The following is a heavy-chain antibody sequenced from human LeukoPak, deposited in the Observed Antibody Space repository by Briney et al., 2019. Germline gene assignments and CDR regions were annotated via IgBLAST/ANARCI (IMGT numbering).Heavy chain of an antibody. CDR2: ISGGGEST. J-gene: IGHJ4*02. Sequence: GGSLRLSCAASGFTFRSYEMNWVRHAPGRGLEWVSHISGGGESTVYPDAVKGRFTISRDNAKNSLYLQMNSLRVEDTGVYYCARRSGRRYEYWGQAVLVTVSP. D-gene: IGHD5-24*01. CDR1: GFTFRSYE. CDR3: ARRSGRRYEY. V-gene: IGHV3-48*03.